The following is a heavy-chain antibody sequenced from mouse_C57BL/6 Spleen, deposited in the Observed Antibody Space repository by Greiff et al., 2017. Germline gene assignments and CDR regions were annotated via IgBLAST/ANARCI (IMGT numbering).Heavy chain of an antibody. V-gene: IGHV1-82*01. CDR1: GYAFSSSW. Sequence: QVQLQQSGPELVKPGASVKISCKASGYAFSSSWMNWVKQRPGKGLEWIGRIYPGDGDTNYNGKFKGKATLTADKSSSTAYMQLSSRTSEDSAVYFCARRIPPDYWGQGTTLTVSS. CDR3: ARRIPPDY. CDR2: IYPGDGDT. D-gene: IGHD5-1-1*01. J-gene: IGHJ2*01.